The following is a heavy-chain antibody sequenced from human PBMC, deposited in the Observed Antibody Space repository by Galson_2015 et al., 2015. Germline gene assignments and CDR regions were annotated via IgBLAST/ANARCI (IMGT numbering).Heavy chain of an antibody. Sequence: SLRLSCAASGFTFSSYWMNWVRQAPGKGLEWVANIKQDGSEKYYVDSVKGRFTVSRDNAKNSLYLQMDSLRADDTAVYYCARGPHYGAGYYFYYYMDVWGKGTTVTVSS. CDR1: GFTFSSYW. J-gene: IGHJ6*03. D-gene: IGHD4/OR15-4a*01. V-gene: IGHV3-7*04. CDR3: ARGPHYGAGYYFYYYMDV. CDR2: IKQDGSEK.